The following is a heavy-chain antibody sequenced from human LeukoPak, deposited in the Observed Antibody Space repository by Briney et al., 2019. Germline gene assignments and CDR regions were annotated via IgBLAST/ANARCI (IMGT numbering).Heavy chain of an antibody. CDR2: IYSSGTT. CDR3: ARYDYGRSGFDY. CDR1: GFTFSTNY. J-gene: IGHJ4*02. V-gene: IGHV3-66*01. D-gene: IGHD5-12*01. Sequence: GGSLRLSCAASGFTFSTNYMTWVRQAPGKGLEWVSVIYSSGTTYYADSVKGRFSISRDNSKNTLYLQMNSLRAEDTAVYYCARYDYGRSGFDYWGQGTLVTVSS.